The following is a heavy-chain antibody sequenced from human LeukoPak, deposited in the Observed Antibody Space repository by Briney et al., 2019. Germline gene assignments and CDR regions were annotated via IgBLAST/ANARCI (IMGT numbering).Heavy chain of an antibody. CDR3: ARGGGCSGGSCYCP. D-gene: IGHD2-15*01. CDR1: GGSFSGYY. J-gene: IGHJ5*02. V-gene: IGHV4-34*01. Sequence: SQTLSLTCAVYGGSFSGYYWGWIRQPPGKGLEWIGEINHSVSTNYNPSLKRRVTISVDTSKNQFSLKLSSVTAAETAVYYCARGGGCSGGSCYCPWGQGTLVTVSS. CDR2: INHSVST.